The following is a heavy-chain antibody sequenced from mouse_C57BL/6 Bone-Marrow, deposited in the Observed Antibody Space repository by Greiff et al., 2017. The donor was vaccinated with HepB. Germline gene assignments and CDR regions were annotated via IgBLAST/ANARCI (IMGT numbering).Heavy chain of an antibody. V-gene: IGHV1-50*01. CDR3: SRSPDGYYEAY. CDR2: IDPSDSYT. J-gene: IGHJ3*01. Sequence: QVQLQQPGAELVKPGASVKLSCKASGYTFTSYWMQWVKQRPGQGLEWIGEIDPSDSYTNYNQKFKGKATLTVDTSSSTAYMQLSSLTSEDSAVYYCSRSPDGYYEAYWGQGTLVTVSA. D-gene: IGHD2-3*01. CDR1: GYTFTSYW.